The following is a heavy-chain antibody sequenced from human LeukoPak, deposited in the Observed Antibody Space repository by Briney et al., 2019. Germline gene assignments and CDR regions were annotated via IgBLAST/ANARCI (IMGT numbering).Heavy chain of an antibody. D-gene: IGHD6-19*01. CDR3: ARERTPRYSSAWPLDY. Sequence: TSETLSLTCTVSGGSISSPIYYWGWVRQPPGKGLEWIGSNYYSGSTYDDPSLKSRVTISVDTSKNQFSLKLSSLTAADTAVYYCARERTPRYSSAWPLDYWGQGTLVTVSS. V-gene: IGHV4-39*07. J-gene: IGHJ4*02. CDR2: NYYSGST. CDR1: GGSISSPIYY.